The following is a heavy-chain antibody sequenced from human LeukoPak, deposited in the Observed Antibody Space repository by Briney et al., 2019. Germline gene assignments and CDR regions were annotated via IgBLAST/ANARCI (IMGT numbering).Heavy chain of an antibody. CDR1: GGSISSSSYY. V-gene: IGHV4-39*01. Sequence: SETLSLTCTVSGGSISSSSYYWGWIRQPPGKGLEWIGSIYYSGSTYYNPSLKSRVTISVNTSKNQFSLKLSSVTAADTAVYYCARLKGGQWLAELDYWGQGTLVTVSS. J-gene: IGHJ4*02. D-gene: IGHD6-19*01. CDR2: IYYSGST. CDR3: ARLKGGQWLAELDY.